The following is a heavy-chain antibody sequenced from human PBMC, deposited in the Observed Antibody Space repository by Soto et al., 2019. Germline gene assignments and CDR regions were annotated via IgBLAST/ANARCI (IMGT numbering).Heavy chain of an antibody. CDR1: GGTFSSYA. J-gene: IGHJ6*02. CDR3: ARVSGYEIYYYYGMDV. Sequence: XVKVSCKASGGTFSSYAISWVRHAPGQGLEWMGGIIPTFGTANYAQKFQGRVTITADESTSTAYMELSSLRSEDTAVYYCARVSGYEIYYYYGMDVWGQGTTVTVSS. CDR2: IIPTFGTA. V-gene: IGHV1-69*13. D-gene: IGHD5-12*01.